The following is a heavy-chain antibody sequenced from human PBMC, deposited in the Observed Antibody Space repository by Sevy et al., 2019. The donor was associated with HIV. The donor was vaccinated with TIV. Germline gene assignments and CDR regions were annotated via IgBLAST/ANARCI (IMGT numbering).Heavy chain of an antibody. D-gene: IGHD3-16*02. V-gene: IGHV3-30*02. CDR3: TKDMVTFGGIIANSPGGFDI. CDR2: LSYDGSKE. J-gene: IGHJ3*02. Sequence: GGSLRLSCVAFGFTFSNYGMHWVRQAPGKGLEWVAFLSYDGSKEDYAASVKGRFTISRDNSKNTFYVEMNSLRAEDTAVYHCTKDMVTFGGIIANSPGGFDIWGQGTMVTVSS. CDR1: GFTFSNYG.